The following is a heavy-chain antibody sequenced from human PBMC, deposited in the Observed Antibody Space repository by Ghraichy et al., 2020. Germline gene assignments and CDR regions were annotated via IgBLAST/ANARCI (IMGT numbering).Heavy chain of an antibody. CDR3: ARPARARTTVHMDV. CDR2: ISSSSSTI. CDR1: GFTFSSYS. V-gene: IGHV3-48*02. J-gene: IGHJ6*02. Sequence: GGSLRLSCAASGFTFSSYSMNWVRQAPGKGLEWVSYISSSSSTIYYADSVKGRFTISRDNAKNSLYLQMNSLRDEDTAVYYCARPARARTTVHMDVWGQGTTVTVSS. D-gene: IGHD4-11*01.